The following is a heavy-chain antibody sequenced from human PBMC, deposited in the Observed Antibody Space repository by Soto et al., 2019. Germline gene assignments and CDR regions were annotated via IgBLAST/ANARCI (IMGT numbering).Heavy chain of an antibody. CDR3: ARAYDILTGPLFGP. Sequence: ASVKVSCKASGYTFTRYYLHWVRQAPGQGLEWMGGIIPIFGTANYAQKFQGRVTITADESTSTAYMELSSLRSEDTAVYYCARAYDILTGPLFGPWGQGTLVTVSS. CDR1: GYTFTRYY. V-gene: IGHV1-69*13. J-gene: IGHJ5*02. D-gene: IGHD3-9*01. CDR2: IIPIFGTA.